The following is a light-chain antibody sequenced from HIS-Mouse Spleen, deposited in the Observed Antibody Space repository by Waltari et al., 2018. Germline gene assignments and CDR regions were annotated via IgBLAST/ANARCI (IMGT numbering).Light chain of an antibody. J-gene: IGKJ1*01. V-gene: IGKV1-8*01. CDR3: QQYYSYPRT. CDR1: QGINSY. CDR2: AAS. Sequence: AIRMTQSPSSLSASTGDRVTITCRASQGINSYLAWYPQKPGKAPKLLIYAASTLQSGVPSRFSGSGSGTDFTLTISCLQSEDFATYYCQQYYSYPRTFGQGTKVEIK.